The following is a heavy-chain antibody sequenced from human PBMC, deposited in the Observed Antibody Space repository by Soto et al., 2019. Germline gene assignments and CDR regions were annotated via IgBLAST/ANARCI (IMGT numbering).Heavy chain of an antibody. CDR1: GFTFSNYA. Sequence: PGGSLRLSCSASGFTFSNYAMSWVCQAPGKGLEWVSGLSDSGGTTNYADSVKGRFTISRDNSKNTLYLQMNSLRAEDAAVYYCVIAIRLLGYGDLYYFDYWGQGALVTVSS. D-gene: IGHD4-17*01. J-gene: IGHJ4*02. CDR2: LSDSGGTT. CDR3: VIAIRLLGYGDLYYFDY. V-gene: IGHV3-23*01.